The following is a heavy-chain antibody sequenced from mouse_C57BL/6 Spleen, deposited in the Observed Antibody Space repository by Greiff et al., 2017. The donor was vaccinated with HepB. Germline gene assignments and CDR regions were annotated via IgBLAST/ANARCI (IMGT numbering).Heavy chain of an antibody. D-gene: IGHD2-4*01. CDR3: ALTMITTRRYYFDY. J-gene: IGHJ2*01. CDR1: GYTFTEYT. V-gene: IGHV1-62-2*01. Sequence: VKLMESGAELVKPGASVKLSCKASGYTFTEYTIHWVKQRSGQGLEWIGWFYPGSGSIKYNEKFKDKATLTADKSSSTVYMELSRLTSEDSAVYFCALTMITTRRYYFDYWGQGTTLTVSS. CDR2: FYPGSGSI.